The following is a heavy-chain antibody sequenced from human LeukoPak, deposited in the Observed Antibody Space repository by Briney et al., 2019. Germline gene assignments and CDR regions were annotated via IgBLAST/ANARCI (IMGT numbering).Heavy chain of an antibody. J-gene: IGHJ4*02. CDR1: GFTFSSYA. CDR3: AKNSSEWIYFDY. D-gene: IGHD3-22*01. Sequence: TGGSLRLSCAASGFTFSSYAMSWVRQAPGKGLEWVSAISGSGGSTYYADSVKGRFTISRDNSKNTLYLQMNSLRAEDTAVYYCAKNSSEWIYFDYWGQGTLVTVSS. CDR2: ISGSGGST. V-gene: IGHV3-23*01.